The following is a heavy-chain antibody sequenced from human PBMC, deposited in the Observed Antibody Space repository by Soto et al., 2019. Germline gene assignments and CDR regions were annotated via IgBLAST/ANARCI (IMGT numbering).Heavy chain of an antibody. CDR2: IYSSGKT. D-gene: IGHD3-10*01. CDR1: GGSISSGYYY. J-gene: IGHJ4*02. Sequence: QVQLQESGPGLVKPSQTLSLTCTVSGGSISSGYYYGSWRRPPPGKGLEWIGYIYSSGKTYYNPALKSRLTMSVSTSKNQFSLTLSSVTDADPAVYYCARDEGYYYGSGWGQGTLVTVSS. CDR3: ARDEGYYYGSG. V-gene: IGHV4-30-4*01.